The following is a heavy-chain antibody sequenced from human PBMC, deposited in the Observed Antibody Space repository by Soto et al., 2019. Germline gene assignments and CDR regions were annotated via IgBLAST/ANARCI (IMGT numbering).Heavy chain of an antibody. J-gene: IGHJ4*02. Sequence: PSETRSVTCSVSIDSMRRYYWNWIRQSPEKGLEWIGYTSNSGSTSYNPSLRSRVTVSVDTSKNQFSLKLRSVTAADSALYYCARGRNSWLYFDNWGQGTLVTSPQ. D-gene: IGHD3-10*01. CDR1: IDSMRRYY. CDR3: ARGRNSWLYFDN. CDR2: TSNSGST. V-gene: IGHV4-59*01.